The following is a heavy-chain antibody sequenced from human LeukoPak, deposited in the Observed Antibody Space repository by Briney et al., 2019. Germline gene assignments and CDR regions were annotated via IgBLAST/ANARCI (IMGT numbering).Heavy chain of an antibody. CDR1: GFTFSSYG. V-gene: IGHV3-30*18. D-gene: IGHD3-22*01. CDR3: AKDLPVHYYDSSGLLDY. Sequence: RSLRLSCAASGFTFSSYGMHWVRQAPGKGLEWVAVISYDGSNKYYADSVKGRFTISRDNSKNTLYLQMNSLRAEDTAVYYCAKDLPVHYYDSSGLLDYWGQGTLVTVSS. CDR2: ISYDGSNK. J-gene: IGHJ4*02.